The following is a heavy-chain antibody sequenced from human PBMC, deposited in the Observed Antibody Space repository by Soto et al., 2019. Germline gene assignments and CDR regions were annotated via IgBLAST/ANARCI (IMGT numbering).Heavy chain of an antibody. V-gene: IGHV3-48*01. CDR1: GFTFSSYS. J-gene: IGHJ4*02. Sequence: EVQLVESGGGLVQPGGSLRLSCAASGFTFSSYSMNWVRQAPGKGLEWVSYISSSSSTIYYEDSVKGRFTISRDNAKNSLYLQMNSLRAEDTAVYYCAKGARLRFLEWLSNFDYWGQGTLVTVSS. CDR2: ISSSSSTI. CDR3: AKGARLRFLEWLSNFDY. D-gene: IGHD3-3*01.